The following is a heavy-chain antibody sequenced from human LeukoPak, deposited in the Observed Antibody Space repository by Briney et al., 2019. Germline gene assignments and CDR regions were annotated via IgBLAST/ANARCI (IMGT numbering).Heavy chain of an antibody. CDR2: IYYSGST. V-gene: IGHV4-59*01. J-gene: IGHJ4*02. Sequence: PETLSLTCTVSGGSIGSYYWSWIRQPPGKGLEWIGYIYYSGSTNYNPSLKSRVTISVDTSKNQFSLKLSSVTAADTAVYYCARAAVPYYFDYWGQGTLVTVSS. CDR1: GGSIGSYY. D-gene: IGHD2-2*01. CDR3: ARAAVPYYFDY.